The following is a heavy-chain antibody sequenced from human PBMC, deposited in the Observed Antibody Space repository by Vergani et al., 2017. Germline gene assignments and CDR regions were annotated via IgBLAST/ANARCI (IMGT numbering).Heavy chain of an antibody. Sequence: EVQLVESGGGLEQPGRSLRLSCRASGFTFTDYGISWVRQAPGKGLEWVGFVRNKEDGGTPEHAASVKGRFTISRDNAKNTLYLEMNSLRGDDTAIYYCVRARCSGPCFMSNWFDSWGQGTLVTVSS. CDR2: VRNKEDGGTP. V-gene: IGHV3-49*04. D-gene: IGHD5-12*01. CDR3: VRARCSGPCFMSNWFDS. CDR1: GFTFTDYG. J-gene: IGHJ5*01.